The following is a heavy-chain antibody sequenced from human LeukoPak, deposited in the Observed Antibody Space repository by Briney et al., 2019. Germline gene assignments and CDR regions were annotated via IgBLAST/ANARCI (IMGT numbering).Heavy chain of an antibody. Sequence: GGSLRLSCAASGFTFSSYAMRWVRQAPGKGLEWVSAIRGSGSNTYYADSVKGRFTISRDNSKNTLYLQMNSLRAEDTAVYYCAKGEYCSSTSCQLDYWGQGTLVTVSS. D-gene: IGHD2-2*01. CDR1: GFTFSSYA. CDR2: IRGSGSNT. CDR3: AKGEYCSSTSCQLDY. V-gene: IGHV3-23*01. J-gene: IGHJ4*02.